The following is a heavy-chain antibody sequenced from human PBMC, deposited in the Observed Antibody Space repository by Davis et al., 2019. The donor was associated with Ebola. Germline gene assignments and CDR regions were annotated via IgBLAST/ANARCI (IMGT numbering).Heavy chain of an antibody. CDR3: ARGVMDFHDGRGYYLRSFES. V-gene: IGHV4-34*01. D-gene: IGHD3-3*01. Sequence: MPSETLSLTCAVYGGSFSGYYWSWIRQPPGKGLEWIGEINHSGSTNYNPSLKSRVTISVDTSKNQFSLKLSSVTAADTAVYYCARGVMDFHDGRGYYLRSFESWGQGTLVTVSS. CDR2: INHSGST. CDR1: GGSFSGYY. J-gene: IGHJ4*02.